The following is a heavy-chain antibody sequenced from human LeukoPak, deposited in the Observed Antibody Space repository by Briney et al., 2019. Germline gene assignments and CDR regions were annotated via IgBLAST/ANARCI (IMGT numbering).Heavy chain of an antibody. CDR2: IYYSGST. CDR1: GGSINTFY. J-gene: IGHJ5*02. D-gene: IGHD3-22*01. V-gene: IGHV4-59*01. CDR3: ARHRYYYDSSGYYYQP. Sequence: PSETLSLTCIVSGGSINTFYWSWIRQPPGKGLEWIGYIYYSGSTNYNPSLKSRVTISVDTSKNQFSLRLSSVTAADTAVYYCARHRYYYDSSGYYYQPWGQGTLVTVSS.